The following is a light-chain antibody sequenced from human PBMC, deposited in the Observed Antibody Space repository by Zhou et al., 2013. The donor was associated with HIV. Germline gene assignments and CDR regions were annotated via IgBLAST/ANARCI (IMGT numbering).Light chain of an antibody. V-gene: IGKV3D-20*02. Sequence: IVLTQSPGTLSLSPGERATLSCRASQSVRGNFLAWYQQRPGQTPRLLIYGASTRATGIPDRFSGSGSGTDFTLTISSLEPEDFAIYYCQQRYSWPITFGQGTRLEIK. CDR3: QQRYSWPIT. J-gene: IGKJ5*01. CDR1: QSVRGNF. CDR2: GAS.